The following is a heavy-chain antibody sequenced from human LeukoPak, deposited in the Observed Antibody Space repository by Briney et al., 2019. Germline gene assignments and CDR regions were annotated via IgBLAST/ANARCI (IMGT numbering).Heavy chain of an antibody. CDR1: GFTFSIYG. D-gene: IGHD7-27*01. CDR2: IRYDGSNK. V-gene: IGHV3-30*02. J-gene: IGHJ4*02. Sequence: GGSLRLSCAASGFTFSIYGMHWVRQAPGKGLEWVSFIRYDGSNKFYADSVRGRFTISRDNSKNTLHLQMNSLRPEDTAVYYCVKANLGIRDASDYWGQGALVTVSS. CDR3: VKANLGIRDASDY.